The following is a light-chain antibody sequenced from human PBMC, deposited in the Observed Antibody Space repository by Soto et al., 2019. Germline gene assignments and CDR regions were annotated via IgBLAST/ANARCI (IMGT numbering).Light chain of an antibody. V-gene: IGKV1-12*01. J-gene: IGKJ4*01. CDR3: QQTYSFPLT. CDR1: QAISMS. CDR2: DAS. Sequence: DIQMTQSPSSVSSSVGDRVTITCRASQAISMSLAWYKQIPGKAPKLLIYDASTLQSGVPSRFSGSGSLTDFSLTISSLQPEDYVTYYCQQTYSFPLTFGGGTKVEIK.